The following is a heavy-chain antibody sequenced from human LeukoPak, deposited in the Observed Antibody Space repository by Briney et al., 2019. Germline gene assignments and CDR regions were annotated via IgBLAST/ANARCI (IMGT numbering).Heavy chain of an antibody. D-gene: IGHD6-6*01. CDR3: ARGQIEYSSSEVWYFDL. Sequence: PSGTLSLTCAVSGGSISSSNWWSWVRQPPGKGLEWIGEIYHSGSTNYNPSLKSRVTISVDTSKNQFSLKLSSVTAADTAVYYCARGQIEYSSSEVWYFDLWGRGTLVTVSS. V-gene: IGHV4-4*02. J-gene: IGHJ2*01. CDR2: IYHSGST. CDR1: GGSISSSNW.